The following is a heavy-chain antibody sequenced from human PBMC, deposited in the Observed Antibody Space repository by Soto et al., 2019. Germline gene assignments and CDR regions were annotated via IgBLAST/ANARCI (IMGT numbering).Heavy chain of an antibody. V-gene: IGHV1-8*01. D-gene: IGHD1-20*01. J-gene: IGHJ6*02. CDR2: MNPNSGNT. CDR1: GYTFTSYD. CDR3: ARTLITGTDYYGMDV. Sequence: ASVKVSCKASGYTFTSYDINWVRQASGQGLEWMGWMNPNSGNTGYAQKFQGRVTMTRNTSISTAYMELSSLRSEDTAVYYCARTLITGTDYYGMDVWGQGTTVTVSS.